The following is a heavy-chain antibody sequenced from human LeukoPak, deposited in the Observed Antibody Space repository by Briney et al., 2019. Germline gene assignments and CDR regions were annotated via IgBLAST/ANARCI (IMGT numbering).Heavy chain of an antibody. CDR1: GFTFSDYY. D-gene: IGHD5-12*01. V-gene: IGHV3-7*01. CDR2: INRDGSVK. Sequence: GGSLRLSCAASGFTFSDYYMSWIRQAPGKGLEWVANINRDGSVKYYVDSVKGRFTVSRDNAKNSLYLQTNSLRVEDTAIYYCARLWGDATIFDLWGQGTLVTVSS. J-gene: IGHJ4*02. CDR3: ARLWGDATIFDL.